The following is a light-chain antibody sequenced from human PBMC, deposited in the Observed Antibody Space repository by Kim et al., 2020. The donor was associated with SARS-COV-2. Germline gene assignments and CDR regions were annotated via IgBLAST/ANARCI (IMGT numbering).Light chain of an antibody. Sequence: SRGERHTLTCRASERVSIRYLSWYQQNPGQAPRLLINGASSRATGIPDRFSGSGSGTDFTLTISRLEPEDFAVYYCQQYGSSTRTFGQGTKVDIK. J-gene: IGKJ1*01. CDR3: QQYGSSTRT. CDR2: GAS. CDR1: ERVSIRY. V-gene: IGKV3-20*01.